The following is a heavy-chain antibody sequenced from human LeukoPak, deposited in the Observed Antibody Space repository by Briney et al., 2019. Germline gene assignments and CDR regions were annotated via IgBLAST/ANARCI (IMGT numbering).Heavy chain of an antibody. CDR3: ARWYDSSGSYYYYGMDV. CDR1: GYTLTELS. J-gene: IGHJ6*02. Sequence: ASVKVSCKVSGYTLTELSMHWVRQAPGKGLEWMGGFDPEDGETIYAQKFQGRVTMTEDTSTDTAYMELSSLRSEDTAVYYCARWYDSSGSYYYYGMDVWGQGTTVTVSS. D-gene: IGHD3-22*01. V-gene: IGHV1-24*01. CDR2: FDPEDGET.